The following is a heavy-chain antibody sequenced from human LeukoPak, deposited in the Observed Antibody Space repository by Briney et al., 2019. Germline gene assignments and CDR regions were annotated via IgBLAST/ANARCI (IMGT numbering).Heavy chain of an antibody. J-gene: IGHJ4*02. Sequence: PGGSLGLSCAASGFTFSSYGMNWVRQAPGKGLEWVSYISTSSNRIDYADSVKGRFTMSRDNAKNLLYLQMNSLRDEDTAMYYCARVSAPGTSGWYFGYWGQGTLVTVSS. D-gene: IGHD6-19*01. CDR1: GFTFSSYG. V-gene: IGHV3-48*02. CDR3: ARVSAPGTSGWYFGY. CDR2: ISTSSNRI.